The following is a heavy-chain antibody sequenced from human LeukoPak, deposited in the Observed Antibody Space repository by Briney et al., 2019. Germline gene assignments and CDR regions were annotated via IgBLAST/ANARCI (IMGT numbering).Heavy chain of an antibody. J-gene: IGHJ3*02. D-gene: IGHD3-9*01. CDR2: IYYSGST. Sequence: SETLSLTCTVSGGSISSSSYYWGWIRQPPGKGLEWIGSIYYSGSTYYNPSLKSRVTISVDTSKNQFSLKLSSVTAADTAVYYCARATGYDILTGYYAFHDAFDIWGQGTMVTVSS. CDR1: GGSISSSSYY. V-gene: IGHV4-39*07. CDR3: ARATGYDILTGYYAFHDAFDI.